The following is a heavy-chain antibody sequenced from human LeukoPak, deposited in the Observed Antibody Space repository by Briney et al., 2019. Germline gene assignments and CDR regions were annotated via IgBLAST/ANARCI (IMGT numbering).Heavy chain of an antibody. CDR2: ISSRGGSS. D-gene: IGHD4-11*01. J-gene: IGHJ4*02. Sequence: GGSLRLSCAASGFTFSNYVMNWVRQAPGRGLEWVSAISSRGGSSYYADSVKGRFTFSRDNSKNTLYLQMNSLRAEDTAVYYCAKEEMTTATPFDYWGQGTLVTVSS. CDR1: GFTFSNYV. CDR3: AKEEMTTATPFDY. V-gene: IGHV3-23*01.